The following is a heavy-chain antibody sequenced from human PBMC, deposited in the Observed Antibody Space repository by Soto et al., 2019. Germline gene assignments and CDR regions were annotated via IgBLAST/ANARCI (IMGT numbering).Heavy chain of an antibody. D-gene: IGHD6-6*01. J-gene: IGHJ6*03. Sequence: QLQLQESGPGLVKPSETLSLTCTVSGGSISSSSYYWGWIRQPPGKGLEWIGSIYYSGSTYYNPSLKSRVTISVDTSKNQFSLKLSSVTAADTAVYYCARLEYLGPPPYYYYYYMDVWGKGTTVTVSS. V-gene: IGHV4-39*01. CDR1: GGSISSSSYY. CDR2: IYYSGST. CDR3: ARLEYLGPPPYYYYYYMDV.